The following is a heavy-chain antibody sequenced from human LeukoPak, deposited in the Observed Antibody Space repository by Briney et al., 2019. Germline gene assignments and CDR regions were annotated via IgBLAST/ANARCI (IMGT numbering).Heavy chain of an antibody. CDR3: ARGPGAYYTSGTYLNYWGQASGSYLNY. CDR1: GFTFSSYS. Sequence: GGSLRLSCVASGFTFSSYSMSWVRQAPGKGLEWEANIKTDGSEKSYVDSLKGRFTISRDNAKNSLYLQMNSLTAEDTAVYYCARGPGAYYTSGTYLNYWGQASGSYLNYWGQGTLVTVSS. D-gene: IGHD3-10*01. CDR2: IKTDGSEK. V-gene: IGHV3-7*01. J-gene: IGHJ4*02.